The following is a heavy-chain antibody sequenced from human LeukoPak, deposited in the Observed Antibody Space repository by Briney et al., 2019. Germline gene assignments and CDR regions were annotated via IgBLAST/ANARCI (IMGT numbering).Heavy chain of an antibody. CDR3: ARGDYYVSGY. D-gene: IGHD3-10*01. CDR1: GGSISSYY. V-gene: IGHV4-59*12. Sequence: SETLSLTCTVSGGSISSYYWSWIRQPPGKGLEWIGYIYYSGSTNYNPSLKSRVTISVDTSKNQFSLKLSSVTAADTAVYYCARGDYYVSGYWGQGTLVTVSS. J-gene: IGHJ4*02. CDR2: IYYSGST.